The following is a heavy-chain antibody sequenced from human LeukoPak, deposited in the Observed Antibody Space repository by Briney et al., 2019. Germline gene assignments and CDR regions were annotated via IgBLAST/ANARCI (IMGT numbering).Heavy chain of an antibody. Sequence: PGGSLRLSCAASGFTFSSYAMSWVRQAPGKGLEWVSAISGSGGSTYYADSVKGRFAISRDNSKNTLYLYMNSLRADDTAVYYCAKEGDERGTPYFDYWGQGTLVTVSS. CDR1: GFTFSSYA. J-gene: IGHJ4*02. CDR3: AKEGDERGTPYFDY. CDR2: ISGSGGST. V-gene: IGHV3-23*01.